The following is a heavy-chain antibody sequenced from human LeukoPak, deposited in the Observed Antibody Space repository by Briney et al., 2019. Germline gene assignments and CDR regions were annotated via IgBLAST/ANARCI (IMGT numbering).Heavy chain of an antibody. CDR1: GFTFDDHG. CDR2: IKWDGGRT. D-gene: IGHD5-12*01. V-gene: IGHV3-20*04. CDR3: AKGRGAENGYDYLFDY. Sequence: GGSLGLSCAASGFTFDDHGMSWVRQAPGKGLEWVSGIKWDGGRTGYADSVKGRFTISRDHSKNTLYLQMNSLRTEDTAVYYCAKGRGAENGYDYLFDYWGQGTLVTVSS. J-gene: IGHJ4*02.